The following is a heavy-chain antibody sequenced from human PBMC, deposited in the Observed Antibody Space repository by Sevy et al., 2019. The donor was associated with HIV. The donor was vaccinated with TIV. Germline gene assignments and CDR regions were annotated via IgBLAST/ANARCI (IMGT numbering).Heavy chain of an antibody. CDR1: GFTFSTYS. D-gene: IGHD6-19*01. CDR2: ISRSSRPI. CDR3: ARAYSGGWPQGAWTYY. V-gene: IGHV3-48*01. J-gene: IGHJ4*02. Sequence: GGSLRLSCAASGFTFSTYSMNWVRQAPGKGLEWVSFISRSSRPIYYADSVEGRFTISRDNAKNSLYLHMNSLRAEDTAVYYCARAYSGGWPQGAWTYYSGPGTLVTVSS.